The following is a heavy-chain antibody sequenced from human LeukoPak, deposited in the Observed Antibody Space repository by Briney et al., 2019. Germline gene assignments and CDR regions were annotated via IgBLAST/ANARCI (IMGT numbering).Heavy chain of an antibody. Sequence: ASVKVSCTASGGTFSSYAISWVRQAPGQGLEWMGRIIPILGIANYAQKFQGRVTITADKSTSTAYMELSSLRSEDTAVYYCARDPSSGSYPAWDYWGQGTLVTVSS. CDR3: ARDPSSGSYPAWDY. V-gene: IGHV1-69*04. D-gene: IGHD3-10*01. CDR2: IIPILGIA. CDR1: GGTFSSYA. J-gene: IGHJ4*02.